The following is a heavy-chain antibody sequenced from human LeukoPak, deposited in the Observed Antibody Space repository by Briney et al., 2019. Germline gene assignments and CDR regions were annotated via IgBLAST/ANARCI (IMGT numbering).Heavy chain of an antibody. CDR3: AILPCSSGWFHFDY. Sequence: GESLQISCQASGYSFISYWIGWLRQLPGKGLEWRGIIYPGDSDTRYSPSFKGQVTISAAKSISTAYLQCSSLKAADTAVYYCAILPCSSGWFHFDYWGQGTLVTVSS. CDR2: IYPGDSDT. CDR1: GYSFISYW. J-gene: IGHJ4*02. D-gene: IGHD6-19*01. V-gene: IGHV5-51*01.